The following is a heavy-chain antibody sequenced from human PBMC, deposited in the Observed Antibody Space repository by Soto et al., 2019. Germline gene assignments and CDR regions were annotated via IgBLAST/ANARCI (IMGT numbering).Heavy chain of an antibody. CDR1: GFNFSSYG. Sequence: QVQLVESGGGVVQPGRSLRLSCAASGFNFSSYGMHWVRQAPGKGLERVAGIWYDGSNKYYADSVKGRFTISRDNSKNTLYLQMNSLRAEDTAVYYCARDGGCRDGYTVGCNWFDPWGQGTLVTVSS. D-gene: IGHD5-12*01. J-gene: IGHJ5*02. CDR3: ARDGGCRDGYTVGCNWFDP. CDR2: IWYDGSNK. V-gene: IGHV3-33*01.